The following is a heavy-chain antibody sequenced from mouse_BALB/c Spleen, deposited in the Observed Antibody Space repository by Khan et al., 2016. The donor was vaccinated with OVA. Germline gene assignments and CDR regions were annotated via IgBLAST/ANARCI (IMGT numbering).Heavy chain of an antibody. CDR2: IWSAGST. Sequence: VQLQESGPGLVQPSQSLSITCTVSGFSLDNYSVHWIRQSPGKGLEWLGVIWSAGSTDYNAAFISRLTITKDNSRSQVFFKVINLQPKDTAIYYCARRGYDYGRGALFAYWGQGTLVTVSA. V-gene: IGHV2-2*02. CDR3: ARRGYDYGRGALFAY. J-gene: IGHJ3*01. CDR1: GFSLDNYS. D-gene: IGHD2-4*01.